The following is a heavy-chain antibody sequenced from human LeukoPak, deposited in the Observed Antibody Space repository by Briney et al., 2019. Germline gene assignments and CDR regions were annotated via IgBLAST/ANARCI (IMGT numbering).Heavy chain of an antibody. V-gene: IGHV1-2*02. J-gene: IGHJ4*02. D-gene: IGHD3-10*01. CDR1: EYPFTGHY. CDR3: ATESGSGSHYISDY. Sequence: ASVKVSCKASEYPFTGHYMHWVRQAPGQGLERMGWINPSSGGTNYAQKFQGRVTMTRDTSISTAYMEVSRLTSDDTAVYYCATESGSGSHYISDYWGQGTLVTVSS. CDR2: INPSSGGT.